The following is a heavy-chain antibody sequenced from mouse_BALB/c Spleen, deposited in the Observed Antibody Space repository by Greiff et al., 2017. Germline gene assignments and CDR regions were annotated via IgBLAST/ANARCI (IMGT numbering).Heavy chain of an antibody. J-gene: IGHJ4*01. CDR2: FYPGSGSI. Sequence: VQLQQSGAGLVKPGASVKLSCKASGYTFTEYIIHWVKQRSGQGLEWIGWFYPGSGSIKYNEKFKDKATLTADKSSSTVYMELSRLTSEDSAVYFCARHEGGVYDGYSYYAMDYWGQGTSVTVSS. CDR1: GYTFTEYI. D-gene: IGHD2-3*01. CDR3: ARHEGGVYDGYSYYAMDY. V-gene: IGHV1-62-2*01.